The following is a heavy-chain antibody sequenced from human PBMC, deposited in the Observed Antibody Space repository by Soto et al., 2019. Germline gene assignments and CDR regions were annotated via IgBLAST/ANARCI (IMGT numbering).Heavy chain of an antibody. CDR1: GFTFSSYA. J-gene: IGHJ4*02. Sequence: GGSLILSCAASGFTFSSYAMSWVRQAPGKGLEWVSAISGSGSSTYYADSVKGRFTISRDNSKNTLYLQMNSLRAEDTAVYYCANLVVIQGDYRYFDYWGQGTLVTVSS. CDR3: ANLVVIQGDYRYFDY. CDR2: ISGSGSST. V-gene: IGHV3-23*01. D-gene: IGHD4-17*01.